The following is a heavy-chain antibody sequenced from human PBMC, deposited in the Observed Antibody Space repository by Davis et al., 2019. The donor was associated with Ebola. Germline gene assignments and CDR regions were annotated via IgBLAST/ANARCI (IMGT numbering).Heavy chain of an antibody. CDR1: GGSISSSSYY. CDR2: IYYSGNT. Sequence: SETLSLTCTVSGGSISSSSYYWGWIRQPPGKGLEWIGSIYYSGNTYYNPSLKSRVTISVDTSKNQFSLELSSVTAADTAVYYCARRNYYYENFWGQGTLVTVSS. V-gene: IGHV4-39*01. CDR3: ARRNYYYENF. J-gene: IGHJ4*02. D-gene: IGHD3-22*01.